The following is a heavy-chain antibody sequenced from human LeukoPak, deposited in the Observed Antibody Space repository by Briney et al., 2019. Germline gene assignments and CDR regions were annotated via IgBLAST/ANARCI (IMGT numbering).Heavy chain of an antibody. V-gene: IGHV3-23*01. CDR1: GFTFSSNA. CDR2: FSGSGGST. Sequence: PGGSLRLSCVVSGFTFSSNATSWVRQAPGKGLEWVSAFSGSGGSTYYADSVRGRFTISRDNSKNTLYLQLDSLRAEDTAIYYCAKAVGNATYYFDFWGQGTLVTVSS. J-gene: IGHJ4*02. CDR3: AKAVGNATYYFDF.